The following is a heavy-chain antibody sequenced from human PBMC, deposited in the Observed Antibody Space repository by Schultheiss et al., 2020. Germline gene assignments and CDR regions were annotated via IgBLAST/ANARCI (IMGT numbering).Heavy chain of an antibody. Sequence: GSLRLSCAASGFTVSSNYMSWVRQAPGKGLEWVSYISSSSSTIYYADSVKGRFTISRDNAKNSLYLQMNSLRAEDTAVYYCARQTHGDYVENWFDPWGQGTLVTVSS. CDR2: ISSSSSTI. CDR3: ARQTHGDYVENWFDP. CDR1: GFTVSSNY. D-gene: IGHD4-17*01. J-gene: IGHJ5*02. V-gene: IGHV3-48*01.